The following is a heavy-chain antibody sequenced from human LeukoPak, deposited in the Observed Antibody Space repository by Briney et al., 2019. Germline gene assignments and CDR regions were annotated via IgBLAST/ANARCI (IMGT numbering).Heavy chain of an antibody. CDR2: INHSGST. V-gene: IGHV4-34*01. D-gene: IGHD3-10*01. CDR1: GGSFSGYY. CDR3: ARRRAYYYGSGSYFKY. Sequence: SETLSLTCAVYGGSFSGYYWSWIRQPPGKGLEWIGEINHSGSTNYNPSLKSRVTISVDTSKNQFSLKLSSVTAADTAVYYCARRRAYYYGSGSYFKYWGQGTLVTVSS. J-gene: IGHJ4*02.